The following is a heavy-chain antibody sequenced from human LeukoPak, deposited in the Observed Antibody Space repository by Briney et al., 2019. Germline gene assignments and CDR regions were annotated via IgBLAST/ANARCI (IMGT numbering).Heavy chain of an antibody. CDR2: IKGDGGDP. J-gene: IGHJ4*02. V-gene: IGHV3-23*01. CDR3: AASLRY. CDR1: GFTFSTYA. D-gene: IGHD4-17*01. Sequence: GGSLRLSCAASGFTFSTYAMGWVRQAPGKGLEWVSSIKGDGGDPFYADFVKGRFTISRDNAKNSLYLQMNSLRAEDRAVYYCAASLRYWGQGTLVTVSS.